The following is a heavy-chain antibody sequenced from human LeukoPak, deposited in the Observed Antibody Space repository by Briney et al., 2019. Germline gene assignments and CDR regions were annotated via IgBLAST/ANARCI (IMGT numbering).Heavy chain of an antibody. V-gene: IGHV4-59*01. J-gene: IGHJ4*02. CDR1: GGSISSYY. Sequence: SETLSLPCTVSGGSISSYYWSWIRQPPGKGLEWIGYIYYSGSTNYNPSLKSRVTISVDTPKNQFSLKLSSVTAADTAVYYCARGYSSGWFDYWGQGTLVTVSS. D-gene: IGHD6-19*01. CDR2: IYYSGST. CDR3: ARGYSSGWFDY.